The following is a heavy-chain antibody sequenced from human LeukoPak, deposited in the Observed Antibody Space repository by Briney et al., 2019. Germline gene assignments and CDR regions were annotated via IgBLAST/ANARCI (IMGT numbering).Heavy chain of an antibody. CDR2: INSSRSYI. CDR1: VFTFSSYS. CDR3: ARMLTGGWAFDY. D-gene: IGHD6-19*01. J-gene: IGHJ4*02. Sequence: GGSLRLSCAASVFTFSSYSMNWVRQAPGKGLAGVSSINSSRSYIYYADSLKGRFTISRDNSKNTLYLQMNSLRAEDTAVYYCARMLTGGWAFDYWGQGTLVTVSS. V-gene: IGHV3-21*01.